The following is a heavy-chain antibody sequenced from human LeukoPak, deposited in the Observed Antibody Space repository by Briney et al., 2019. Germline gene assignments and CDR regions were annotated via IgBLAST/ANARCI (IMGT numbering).Heavy chain of an antibody. D-gene: IGHD6-19*01. Sequence: PGGSLRLPCAASGFSFSSFSMNWVRQAPWKGLEWVSYISGGSSFTYYVDSVKGRFTISRDNAKNSLYLQMNSLRAEDTAVYYCARDLGYSSGPNYWGQGTRVTVSS. V-gene: IGHV3-21*01. J-gene: IGHJ4*02. CDR2: ISGGSSFT. CDR1: GFSFSSFS. CDR3: ARDLGYSSGPNY.